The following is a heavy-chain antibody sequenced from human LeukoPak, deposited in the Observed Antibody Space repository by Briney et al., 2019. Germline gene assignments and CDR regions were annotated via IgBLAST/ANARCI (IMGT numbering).Heavy chain of an antibody. Sequence: GASVKVSCKVSGYTLTELSMRWVRQAPGKGLEWMGGFDPEDGETIYAQKLQGRVTMTEDTSTDTAYMELSSLRSEDTAVYYCATDLSTYYYGSGRNYFDYWGQGTLVTVSS. CDR1: GYTLTELS. J-gene: IGHJ4*02. CDR3: ATDLSTYYYGSGRNYFDY. D-gene: IGHD3-10*01. CDR2: FDPEDGET. V-gene: IGHV1-24*01.